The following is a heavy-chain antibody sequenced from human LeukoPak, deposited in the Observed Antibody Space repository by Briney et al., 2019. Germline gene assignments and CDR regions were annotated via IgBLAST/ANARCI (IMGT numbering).Heavy chain of an antibody. J-gene: IGHJ4*02. D-gene: IGHD6-6*01. V-gene: IGHV5-51*01. Sequence: GESLKISCKGSGYTFISYWIGWVRQMPGKGLEWMGIIYPGDSDTRYSPSFQGQVTISADKSISTAYLQWSSLKASDTAIYYCARYRPGSSPPGDYWGQGTLVTVSS. CDR2: IYPGDSDT. CDR3: ARYRPGSSPPGDY. CDR1: GYTFISYW.